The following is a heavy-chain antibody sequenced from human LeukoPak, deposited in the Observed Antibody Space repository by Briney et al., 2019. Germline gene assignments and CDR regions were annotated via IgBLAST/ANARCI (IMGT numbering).Heavy chain of an antibody. CDR1: GDSVSSNTAS. J-gene: IGHJ4*02. CDR3: ARDFDY. V-gene: IGHV6-1*01. CDR2: TYYRSTWHN. Sequence: SQTLSLTCAISGDSVSSNTASCNWIRQSPSRGLEWLGRTYYRSTWHNEYAVSVKSRIIINSDTSKNQFSLQLNSVTPEDTAVYYCARDFDYWGQGTLVTVSS.